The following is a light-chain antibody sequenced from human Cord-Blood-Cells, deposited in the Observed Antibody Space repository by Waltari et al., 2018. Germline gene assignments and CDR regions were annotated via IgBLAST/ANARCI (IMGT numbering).Light chain of an antibody. Sequence: DIVMTQSPDSLVVSLGERATINCNSSQSVLYSSNNKNYLAWYQQKPGQPPKLLIYEASTRQSGVPDRFSGSGSGTDFTLTISSLQAEDVAVYYCQQYYSNPFTFGPGTKVDIK. J-gene: IGKJ3*01. V-gene: IGKV4-1*01. CDR1: QSVLYSSNNKNY. CDR2: EAS. CDR3: QQYYSNPFT.